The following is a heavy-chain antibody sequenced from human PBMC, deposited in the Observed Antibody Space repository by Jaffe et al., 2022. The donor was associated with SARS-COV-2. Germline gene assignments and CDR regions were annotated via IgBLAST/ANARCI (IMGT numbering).Heavy chain of an antibody. CDR2: IYYSGST. CDR3: ARRLGYSSGRKGYFDY. V-gene: IGHV4-39*01. CDR1: GGSISSSSYY. J-gene: IGHJ4*02. Sequence: QLQLQESGPGLVKPSETLSLTCTVSGGSISSSSYYWGWIRQPPGKGLEWIGSIYYSGSTYYNPSLKSRVTISVDTSKNQFSLKLSSVTAADTAVYYCARRLGYSSGRKGYFDYWGQGTLVTVSS. D-gene: IGHD6-19*01.